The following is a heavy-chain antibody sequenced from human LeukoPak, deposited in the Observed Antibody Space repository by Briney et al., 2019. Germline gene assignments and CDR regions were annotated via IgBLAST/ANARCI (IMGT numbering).Heavy chain of an antibody. D-gene: IGHD5-18*01. CDR1: GFTFRSYV. J-gene: IGHJ4*02. V-gene: IGHV3-23*01. CDR3: AKGIELWLTYFAH. Sequence: GGSLRLSCVASGFTFRSYVMNWVRRAPGKGWEWVSAIRGKGGSTYYADSVEGRFTISRDTSKNTLSLQMNSQRAEDTAVYYCAKGIELWLTYFAHWGQATLVTASS. CDR2: IRGKGGST.